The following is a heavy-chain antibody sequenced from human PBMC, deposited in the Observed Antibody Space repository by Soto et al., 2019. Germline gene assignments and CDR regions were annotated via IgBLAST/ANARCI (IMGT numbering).Heavy chain of an antibody. CDR1: GGSISSYY. Sequence: SETLSLTCTVSGGSISSYYWSWIRQPPGKGLEWIGYIYYSGSTNYNPSLKSRVTISVDTSKNQFSLKLSSVTAADTAVYYCARGSLYSSTGGYYYYGMDVWGQGTTVTVSS. D-gene: IGHD6-13*01. V-gene: IGHV4-59*01. J-gene: IGHJ6*02. CDR3: ARGSLYSSTGGYYYYGMDV. CDR2: IYYSGST.